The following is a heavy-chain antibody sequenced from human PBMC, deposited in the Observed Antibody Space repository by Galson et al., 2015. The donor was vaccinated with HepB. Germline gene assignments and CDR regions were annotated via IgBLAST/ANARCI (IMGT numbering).Heavy chain of an antibody. CDR1: GFPVSNNY. V-gene: IGHV3-66*01. J-gene: IGHJ3*02. CDR3: ARGGGGFLFDI. CDR2: LYSGGST. Sequence: LRLSCAASGFPVSNNYMSWVRQAPGTGLEWVSLLYSGGSTYYADSVKGRFTISRDNSKTTLYLQMNSLRAEDTAVDYCARGGGGFLFDIWGQGTMVTVSS. D-gene: IGHD3-16*01.